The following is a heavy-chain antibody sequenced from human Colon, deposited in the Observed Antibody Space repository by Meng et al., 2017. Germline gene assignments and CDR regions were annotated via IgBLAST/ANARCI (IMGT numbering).Heavy chain of an antibody. D-gene: IGHD3-3*01. CDR2: INTNSGNP. CDR1: GYTFTTYV. J-gene: IGHJ5*02. CDR3: ARPSGYRNLFDP. V-gene: IGHV7-4-1*02. Sequence: VSVNVSCKTSGYTFTTYVMNWVRQAPAQGLEWMGWINTNSGNPMYAQALTGLFVFYMDTSVSTAYLQINRLKPEDTAIYYCARPSGYRNLFDPWGQGTLVTVSS.